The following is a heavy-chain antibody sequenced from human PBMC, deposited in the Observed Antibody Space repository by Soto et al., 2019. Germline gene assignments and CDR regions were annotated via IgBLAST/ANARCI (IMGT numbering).Heavy chain of an antibody. V-gene: IGHV4-38-2*01. CDR2: IYHSGST. CDR3: ATGGMREPPRNDAFNS. D-gene: IGHD1-26*01. Sequence: SETLSLTCAVSGYSISSGYYWGWIRQPPGKGLEWMGRIYHSGSTYYNPSLKSRVTISVDTAKNQFSLKLSSVTAADTAVYYRATGGMREPPRNDAFNSCGQRTRGTVAS. J-gene: IGHJ3*02. CDR1: GYSISSGYY.